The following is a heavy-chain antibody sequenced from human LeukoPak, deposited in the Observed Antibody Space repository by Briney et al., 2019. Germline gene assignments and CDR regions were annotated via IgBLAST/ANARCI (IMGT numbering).Heavy chain of an antibody. CDR3: ARAYQPLGELSLPDY. CDR1: GYTFTIYA. J-gene: IGHJ4*02. V-gene: IGHV7-4-1*02. D-gene: IGHD3-16*02. CDR2: INPNTGNP. Sequence: ASVKVSCKASGYTFTIYAMNWVRQAPGQGLERMGLINPNTGNPTYSQGFTGRFVFSLDTSVSTAYLQISSLKAEDNAVYYCARAYQPLGELSLPDYWGQGTLVTVSS.